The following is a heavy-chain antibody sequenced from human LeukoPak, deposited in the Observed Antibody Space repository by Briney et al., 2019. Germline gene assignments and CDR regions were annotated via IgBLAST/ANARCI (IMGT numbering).Heavy chain of an antibody. CDR3: TTGIRGD. CDR2: IQSKTDGGKT. V-gene: IGHV3-15*07. J-gene: IGHJ4*02. Sequence: GGSLRLSCAASGFTFSSYGMHWVRQAPGKGLEWVGRIQSKTDGGKTDYAAPVKGRFTISRDDSKNTLYLQMNSLKTEDTAIYYCTTGIRGDWGQGTLVTVSS. D-gene: IGHD3-3*02. CDR1: GFTFSSYG.